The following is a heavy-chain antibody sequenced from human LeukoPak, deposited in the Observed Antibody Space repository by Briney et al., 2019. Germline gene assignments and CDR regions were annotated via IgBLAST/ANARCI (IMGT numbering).Heavy chain of an antibody. CDR2: VVPTDSYA. CDR3: ASYSPSFQGHVGISADKAINTAFLQWSSLKASDTAMYYCARLHPTSCASGLCYWFGP. J-gene: IGHJ5*02. D-gene: IGHD4/OR15-4a*01. V-gene: IGHV5-10-1*01. Sequence: GESLKISCKGSGYTFDNYWITWVRQMPAKGLEWMGRVVPTDSYASYSPSFQGRRSTSAGNTTNTALHQRISMKTSDTTAYYYASYSPSFQGHVGISADKAINTAFLQWSSLKASDTAMYYCARLHPTSCASGLCYWFGPWGQGTLVTVSS. CDR1: GYTFDNYW.